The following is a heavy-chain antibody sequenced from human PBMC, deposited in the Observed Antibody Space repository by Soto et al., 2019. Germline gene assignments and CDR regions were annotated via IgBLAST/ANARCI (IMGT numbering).Heavy chain of an antibody. J-gene: IGHJ5*02. D-gene: IGHD3-3*01. CDR2: INPHGGST. CDR3: ARSSGGNFGIIIEGSNWFDP. V-gene: IGHV1-46*01. Sequence: WASLNVSCKGTGDTFTSYYMNWVRQAPGQGLEWMGVINPHGGSTKYAQKFQGRVTMTRDTSRSTVYMELRSLRSDDTAIYYCARSSGGNFGIIIEGSNWFDPWGQGTLVTVSS. CDR1: GDTFTSYY.